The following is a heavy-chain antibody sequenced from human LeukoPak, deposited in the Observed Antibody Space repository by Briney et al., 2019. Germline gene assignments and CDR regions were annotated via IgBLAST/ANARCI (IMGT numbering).Heavy chain of an antibody. J-gene: IGHJ4*02. D-gene: IGHD3-3*01. CDR3: ARHGASGYLADY. CDR1: GYTLTGYY. Sequence: GASVKVSCKASGYTLTGYYMHWVRQAPGQGLEWMGWINPNSGGTNYAQKFQGRVTMTRDTSISTAYMELSRLGSDDTAVYYCARHGASGYLADYWGQGTLVTVSS. CDR2: INPNSGGT. V-gene: IGHV1-2*02.